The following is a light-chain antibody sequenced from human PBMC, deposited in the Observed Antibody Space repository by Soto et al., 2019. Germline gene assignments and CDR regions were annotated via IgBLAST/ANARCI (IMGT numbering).Light chain of an antibody. Sequence: EIVLTQSPGTLSLSPGERATLACRASQSVSSSYLAWYQQKPGQAPRLLIYGASSRATGIPDRFSGSGSGTDLTLTISRLEPEDFAVYYFQQYGSSTITFGKGKRLEIK. CDR2: GAS. V-gene: IGKV3-20*01. J-gene: IGKJ5*01. CDR3: QQYGSSTIT. CDR1: QSVSSSY.